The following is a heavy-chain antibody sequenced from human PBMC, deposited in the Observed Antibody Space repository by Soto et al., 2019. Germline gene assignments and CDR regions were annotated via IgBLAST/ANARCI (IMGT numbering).Heavy chain of an antibody. CDR2: INMDGSST. Sequence: PGGSLRLSCAASGFTFISDWMHWVLQAAGKGLVWVSRINMDGSSTNYADSVKGRFTISRDNAKNTLYLQMNSLRADDTAVYYCARGPRGLYGNDYWGQGALVTVSS. V-gene: IGHV3-74*01. J-gene: IGHJ4*02. CDR1: GFTFISDW. D-gene: IGHD4-4*01. CDR3: ARGPRGLYGNDY.